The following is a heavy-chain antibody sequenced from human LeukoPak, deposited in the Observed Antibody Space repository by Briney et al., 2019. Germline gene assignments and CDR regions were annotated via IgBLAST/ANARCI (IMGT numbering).Heavy chain of an antibody. CDR1: GFTFSTSA. V-gene: IGHV3-23*01. J-gene: IGHJ4*02. D-gene: IGHD5-18*01. CDR2: ISGSGGKT. Sequence: GGSLRLSYVASGFTFSTSAMSWVRQAPGKGLEWVSAISGSGGKTYYADSVKGRFTISRDNSQNTLYLYMNSLRADDTAVYYCGKEMTSMVTVEYWGQGTLVTVSS. CDR3: GKEMTSMVTVEY.